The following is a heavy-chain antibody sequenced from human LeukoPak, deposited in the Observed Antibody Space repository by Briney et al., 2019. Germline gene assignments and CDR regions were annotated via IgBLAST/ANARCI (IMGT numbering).Heavy chain of an antibody. Sequence: SETLSLTCAVSGGSFSGYYWSWIRQPPGKGLEWIGEINHSGSTNYNPSLKSRVTISLDTSKNQFSLTLSSVTAADTAVYYCARDLNYGGNSNPFDYWGQGTLGTVSA. CDR1: GGSFSGYY. J-gene: IGHJ4*02. V-gene: IGHV4-34*01. CDR3: ARDLNYGGNSNPFDY. D-gene: IGHD4-23*01. CDR2: INHSGST.